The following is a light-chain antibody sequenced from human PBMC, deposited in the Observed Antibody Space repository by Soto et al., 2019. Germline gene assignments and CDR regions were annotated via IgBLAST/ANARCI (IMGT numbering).Light chain of an antibody. CDR1: SSDVGSNNL. J-gene: IGLJ1*01. V-gene: IGLV2-23*02. Sequence: SVLTQPSSVSGSPGQSITISCPGTSSDVGSNNLVSWYQQHPGKAPKLMIYEVSRRPSGVSNRFSGSKSGNTASLTISGLQAEDEADYYCSSFARSSTPFGSGTKVTVL. CDR2: EVS. CDR3: SSFARSSTP.